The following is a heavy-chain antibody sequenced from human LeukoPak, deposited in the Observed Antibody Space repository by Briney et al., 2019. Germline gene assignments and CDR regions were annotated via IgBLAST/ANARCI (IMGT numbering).Heavy chain of an antibody. CDR3: ARQQTTVTEFDY. CDR2: IKQDGSEK. J-gene: IGHJ4*02. CDR1: GFTFSRYW. D-gene: IGHD4-17*01. V-gene: IGHV3-7*04. Sequence: PGGSLRLPCAASGFTFSRYWMSWVRQAPGKGLEWVANIKQDGSEKDYVDSVKGRFTISRDNAKNSLYLQMNSLRAEDTAVYYCARQQTTVTEFDYWGQGTLVTVSS.